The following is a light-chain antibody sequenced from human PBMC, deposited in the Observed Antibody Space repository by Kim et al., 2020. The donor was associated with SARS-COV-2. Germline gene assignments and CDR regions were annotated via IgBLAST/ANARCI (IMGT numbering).Light chain of an antibody. J-gene: IGLJ2*01. CDR1: SLRSYY. CDR3: NSRDSNDNVV. Sequence: VALGQTVRITCKGDSLRSYYATWYQQKPGPAPILVIYGKNNRPSGIPDRFSGSSSGNTASLTITETQAGDEADYYCNSRDSNDNVVFGGGTQLTVL. V-gene: IGLV3-19*01. CDR2: GKN.